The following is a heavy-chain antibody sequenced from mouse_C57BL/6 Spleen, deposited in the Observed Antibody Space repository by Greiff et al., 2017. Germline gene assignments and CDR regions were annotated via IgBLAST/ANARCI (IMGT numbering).Heavy chain of an antibody. J-gene: IGHJ1*03. V-gene: IGHV1-26*01. Sequence: EVQLQQSGPELVKPGASVKISCKASGYTFTDYYMNWVKQSHGKSLEWIGDINPNNGGTSYNQKCKGKATLTVDKSSSTAYMELRSLTSEDAAVYYCARVDYGPWYFDVWGTGTTVTVSS. CDR3: ARVDYGPWYFDV. CDR2: INPNNGGT. CDR1: GYTFTDYY. D-gene: IGHD1-1*01.